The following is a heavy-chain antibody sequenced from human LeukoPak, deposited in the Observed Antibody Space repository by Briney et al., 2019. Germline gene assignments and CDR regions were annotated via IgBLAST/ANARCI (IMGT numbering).Heavy chain of an antibody. CDR1: GYTFTGYY. V-gene: IGHV1-2*02. D-gene: IGHD6-19*01. J-gene: IGHJ4*02. CDR2: INPNSGGT. CDR3: AATFGSGWHPGY. Sequence: ASVKVSCKASGYTFTGYYMYWVRQAPGQGLEWMGRINPNSGGTNFSQKFKGRVTMTRDTSISTAYMELSRLTSDDTAVYYCAATFGSGWHPGYWGQGTLVTVSS.